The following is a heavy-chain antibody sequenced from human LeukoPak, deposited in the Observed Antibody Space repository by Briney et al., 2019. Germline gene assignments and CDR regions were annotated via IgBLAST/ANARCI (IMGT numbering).Heavy chain of an antibody. CDR2: IFYSGST. Sequence: PSETLSLTCSISGDSISNYYWTWIRQPPGKGLEWIGNIFYSGSTRYNPSLKGRATTSLDTSKNQFSLKLSSVTAADTAVYYCARSITGYGFDIWGQGTMVTVSS. D-gene: IGHD1-20*01. CDR3: ARSITGYGFDI. J-gene: IGHJ3*02. CDR1: GDSISNYY. V-gene: IGHV4-59*01.